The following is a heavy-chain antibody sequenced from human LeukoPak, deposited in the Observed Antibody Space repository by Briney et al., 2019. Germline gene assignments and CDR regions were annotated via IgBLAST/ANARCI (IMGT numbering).Heavy chain of an antibody. CDR3: ARQGVATAIDY. V-gene: IGHV4-4*07. Sequence: SETLSLTCTVSGGSISSYYWSWIRQPAGKGLEWIGRIYASGNTNCNPSLKSRVTMSVDTSKNLFAQKQSSVTAADTAVYYCARQGVATAIDYWGQGTLVTVSS. J-gene: IGHJ4*02. D-gene: IGHD2-21*02. CDR1: GGSISSYY. CDR2: IYASGNT.